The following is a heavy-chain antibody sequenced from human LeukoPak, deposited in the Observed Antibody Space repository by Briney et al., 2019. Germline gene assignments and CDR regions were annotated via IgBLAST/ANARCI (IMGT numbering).Heavy chain of an antibody. J-gene: IGHJ4*02. Sequence: ASVKVSCKTSGYIFTGYYMHWVRQAPGQGLEWMGWINPQSGDTHYAQNFQGRVTMTRDTSISTAYMELSRLTSDDTALYYCARDGNEAVAGTGAVTYWRQGTLVTVSS. CDR2: INPQSGDT. D-gene: IGHD6-19*01. CDR3: ARDGNEAVAGTGAVTY. V-gene: IGHV1-2*02. CDR1: GYIFTGYY.